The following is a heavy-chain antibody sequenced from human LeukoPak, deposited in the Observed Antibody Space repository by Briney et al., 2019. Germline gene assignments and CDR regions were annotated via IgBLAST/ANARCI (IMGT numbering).Heavy chain of an antibody. J-gene: IGHJ4*02. V-gene: IGHV3-20*04. Sequence: AGGSLRLSCSASGFTFGDHGISWVRQGPGKGLEWVSGIDWNGGNTVYADSVKGRFTVSRDNAKNSLYLQMNSLRAEDTALYYCARAGDYYDTHYFDYWGQGTLVSVSS. CDR1: GFTFGDHG. CDR2: IDWNGGNT. D-gene: IGHD3-22*01. CDR3: ARAGDYYDTHYFDY.